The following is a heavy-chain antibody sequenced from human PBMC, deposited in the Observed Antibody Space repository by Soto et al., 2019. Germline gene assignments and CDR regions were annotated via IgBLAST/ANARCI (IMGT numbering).Heavy chain of an antibody. CDR1: GYSISSSNW. Sequence: SETLSLTCAVSGYSISSSNWWGWIRQPPGKGLEWIGYIYYSGTTYYNPSLKSRVTISVDTSKNQFSLKLSSVTAADTAVYYCACIFSGGYGYGFYYYGMDVWGQGTTVTVSS. J-gene: IGHJ6*02. V-gene: IGHV4-28*01. D-gene: IGHD5-18*01. CDR3: ACIFSGGYGYGFYYYGMDV. CDR2: IYYSGTT.